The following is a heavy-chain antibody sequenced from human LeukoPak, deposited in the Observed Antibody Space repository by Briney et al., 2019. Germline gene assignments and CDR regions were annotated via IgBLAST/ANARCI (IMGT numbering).Heavy chain of an antibody. CDR1: GFTFSSYA. Sequence: PGGSLRLSCAASGFTFSSYAMHWVRQAPGKGLEWVAVISYDGSNKYYADSVKGRFTISRDNSKNTLYLQMNSLRAEGTAVYYCARASSSDYYMDVWGKGTTVTVSS. CDR3: ARASSSDYYMDV. D-gene: IGHD6-6*01. CDR2: ISYDGSNK. J-gene: IGHJ6*03. V-gene: IGHV3-30-3*01.